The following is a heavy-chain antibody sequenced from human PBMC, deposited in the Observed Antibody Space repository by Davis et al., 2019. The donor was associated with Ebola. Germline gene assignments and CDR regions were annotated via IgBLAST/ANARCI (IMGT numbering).Heavy chain of an antibody. CDR2: IIPIPGIA. D-gene: IGHD5-18*01. CDR1: GGTFSSYA. V-gene: IGHV1-69*04. CDR3: TSGVEGSYGSRPYYYYGMDV. Sequence: SVKVSCKASGGTFSSYAISWVRQAPGQGLEWMGRIIPIPGIANYAQKFQGRVTITADKSTSTAYMELSSLRSEDTAVYYCTSGVEGSYGSRPYYYYGMDVWGQGTTVTVSS. J-gene: IGHJ6*02.